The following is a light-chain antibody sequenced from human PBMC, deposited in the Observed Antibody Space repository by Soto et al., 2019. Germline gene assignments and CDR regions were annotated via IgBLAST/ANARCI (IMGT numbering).Light chain of an antibody. J-gene: IGKJ4*01. CDR1: QSVSSTY. Sequence: EIVMTQSPATLSVSPGERATLSCRASQSVSSTYLVWYQQKPGQAPRLLIYGATSRASGIPDRFSGSGSGTDFTLTISRLEPEDFAVYYCQQYGSSPFGGGTKVDIK. CDR2: GAT. CDR3: QQYGSSP. V-gene: IGKV3-20*01.